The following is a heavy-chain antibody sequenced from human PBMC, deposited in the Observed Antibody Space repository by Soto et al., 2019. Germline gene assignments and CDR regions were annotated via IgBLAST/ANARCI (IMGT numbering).Heavy chain of an antibody. CDR1: GGTLSSYA. Sequence: GASVKVSCKASGGTLSSYAIRWARQAPGQGLEWMGGIIPIFGTANYAQKFQGRVTITADESTSTAYMELSSLRSEDTAVYYCARESTGGPYFDYWGQGTLVTVSS. J-gene: IGHJ4*02. CDR2: IIPIFGTA. CDR3: ARESTGGPYFDY. D-gene: IGHD2-15*01. V-gene: IGHV1-69*13.